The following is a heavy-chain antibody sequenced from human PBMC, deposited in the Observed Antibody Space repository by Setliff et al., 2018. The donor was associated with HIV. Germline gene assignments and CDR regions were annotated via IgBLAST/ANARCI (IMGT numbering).Heavy chain of an antibody. J-gene: IGHJ4*02. CDR2: ISGRGDNT. Sequence: GESLRLSCTASGFSFRNYAMSWVRQAPGKGLEWVSAISGRGDNTYYADSVKGRFTISRDNSKDTMFLQMNSVRAEDTAVYYCAKDGEYYDSSGFSYWGQGTLVTVSS. V-gene: IGHV3-23*01. CDR3: AKDGEYYDSSGFSY. CDR1: GFSFRNYA. D-gene: IGHD3-22*01.